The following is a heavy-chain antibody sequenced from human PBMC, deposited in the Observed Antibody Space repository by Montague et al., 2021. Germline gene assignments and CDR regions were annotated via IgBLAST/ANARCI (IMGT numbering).Heavy chain of an antibody. Sequence: SLRLSCAASGFTFSNYWMRWVRQAPGKGLEWVANIKQDGSEKHYXDSVKGRFTISRDNAKNSLYLQMNSLRAEDTAVYFCARDQGQGYCGGDCYVGLDYWGQGTLVTVSS. CDR2: IKQDGSEK. V-gene: IGHV3-7*01. D-gene: IGHD2-21*01. CDR1: GFTFSNYW. CDR3: ARDQGQGYCGGDCYVGLDY. J-gene: IGHJ4*02.